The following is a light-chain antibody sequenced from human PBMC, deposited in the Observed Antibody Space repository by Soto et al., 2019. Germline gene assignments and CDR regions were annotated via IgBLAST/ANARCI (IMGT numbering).Light chain of an antibody. V-gene: IGKV2-30*02. CDR1: QSLVHSNGITY. CDR3: MQGTHWPPT. CDR2: KVS. J-gene: IGKJ2*01. Sequence: DAVMTQSPLSLPVTLGQPASISCRSSQSLVHSNGITYLNWFQQRAGQSPRRLIFKVSNRDSGVPDRFSGSGSGTDFTLEISRVEAEDVGVYYCMQGTHWPPTFGPGTKLEIK.